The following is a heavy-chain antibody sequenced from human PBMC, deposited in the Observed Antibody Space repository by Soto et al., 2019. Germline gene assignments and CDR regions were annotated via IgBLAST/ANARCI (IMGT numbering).Heavy chain of an antibody. Sequence: SQTLSLTCAISGDSVSSNSAAWNWIRQSPSRGLEWLGRTYYRSKWYNDYAVSVKSRITINPDTSKNQFSLQLNSVTPEDTAVYYCARGSRDGEWLLYGNWFDHWGQGTLVTVSS. V-gene: IGHV6-1*01. CDR3: ARGSRDGEWLLYGNWFDH. J-gene: IGHJ5*02. CDR2: TYYRSKWYN. CDR1: GDSVSSNSAA. D-gene: IGHD3-3*01.